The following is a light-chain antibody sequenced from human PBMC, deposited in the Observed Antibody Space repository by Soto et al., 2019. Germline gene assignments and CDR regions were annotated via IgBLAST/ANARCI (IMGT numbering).Light chain of an antibody. J-gene: IGLJ1*01. CDR2: DVT. V-gene: IGLV2-11*01. CDR3: CSYAGSYTYV. Sequence: QSVLTQPRSVSGSPGQSVTISCTGTSSDVGGYNYVSWYQQHPGKAPKLMIYDVTERPSGVPDRFSGSKSGNTASLTISGLQAEDEAAYYCCSYAGSYTYVFGSGTKVTVL. CDR1: SSDVGGYNY.